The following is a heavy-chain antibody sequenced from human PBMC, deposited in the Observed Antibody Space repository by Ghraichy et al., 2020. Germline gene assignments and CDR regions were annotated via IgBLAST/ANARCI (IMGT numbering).Heavy chain of an antibody. CDR1: GFTFSSSW. D-gene: IGHD1-1*01. CDR2: IKSDGSSI. J-gene: IGHJ2*01. CDR3: ARDRTTIDL. V-gene: IGHV3-74*01. Sequence: GGSLRLSCAASGFTFSSSWMHWVRQAPGKGLVWVSRIKSDGSSINYADSVKGRFTISRDNAKNTLYLQMNSLRAEDTAVYYCARDRTTIDLWGRGTLVTVPS.